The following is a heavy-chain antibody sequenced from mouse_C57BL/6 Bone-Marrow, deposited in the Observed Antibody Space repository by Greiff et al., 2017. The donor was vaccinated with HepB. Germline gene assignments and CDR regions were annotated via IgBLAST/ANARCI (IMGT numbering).Heavy chain of an antibody. CDR2: IFPGSGST. D-gene: IGHD2-4*01. CDR3: ARSGLYDYARLYYFDY. J-gene: IGHJ2*01. CDR1: GYTFTDYY. V-gene: IGHV1-75*01. Sequence: VKLVESGPELVKPGASVKISCKASGYTFTDYYINWVKQRPGQGLEWIGWIFPGSGSTYYNEKFKGKATLTVDKSSSTSYMLLSSLTSEDSAVYFCARSGLYDYARLYYFDYWGQGTTLTVSS.